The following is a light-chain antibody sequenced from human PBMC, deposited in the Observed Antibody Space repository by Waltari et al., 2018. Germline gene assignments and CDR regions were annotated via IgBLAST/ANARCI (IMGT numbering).Light chain of an antibody. CDR2: ANN. V-gene: IGLV1-40*01. Sequence: QSVLTQPPSVSGAPGQRVTISCPGSSSNSGPYHHVHWYQHLPGPAPKVLIYANNNRPCGVPDRFSGSKSGASASLAITGLQAEDEADYYCQSFDSSLDGYVFGTGTKVTVL. CDR3: QSFDSSLDGYV. J-gene: IGLJ1*01. CDR1: SSNSGPYHH.